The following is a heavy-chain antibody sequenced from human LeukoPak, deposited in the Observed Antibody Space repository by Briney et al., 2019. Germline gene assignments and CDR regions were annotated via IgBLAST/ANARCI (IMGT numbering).Heavy chain of an antibody. V-gene: IGHV4-59*01. CDR2: IYYSGST. D-gene: IGHD3-9*01. Sequence: SETLSLTCTVSGGSISSYYWSWIRQPPGKGLEWIGYIYYSGSTNYNPSLKSRVTISVDTSKNQFSLKLSSVTAGDTAVYYCARAPAGLRYFDWLPPPGGMDVWGQGTTVTVSS. CDR1: GGSISSYY. CDR3: ARAPAGLRYFDWLPPPGGMDV. J-gene: IGHJ6*02.